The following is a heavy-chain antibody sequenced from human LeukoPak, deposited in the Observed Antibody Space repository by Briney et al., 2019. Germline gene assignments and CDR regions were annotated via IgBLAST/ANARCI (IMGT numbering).Heavy chain of an antibody. V-gene: IGHV4-39*01. CDR1: GGSISGGSHH. CDR2: LYLSRTT. J-gene: IGHJ4*02. D-gene: IGHD5-12*01. Sequence: SETLSLTCTVSGGSISGGSHHWGWFRQSPGKGLEWIGSLYLSRTTSYNPSLNSRVTISVDTSKNQFSLQLDSVTAADTAVYYCVRHDGRGGATMGPLDSWGQGSLVTVSS. CDR3: VRHDGRGGATMGPLDS.